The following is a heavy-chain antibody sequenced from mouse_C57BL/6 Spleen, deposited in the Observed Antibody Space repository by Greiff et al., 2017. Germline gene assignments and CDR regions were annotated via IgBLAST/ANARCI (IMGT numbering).Heavy chain of an antibody. V-gene: IGHV1-55*01. J-gene: IGHJ4*01. Sequence: QVPLQQPGAELVKPGASVKMSCKASGYTFTSYWITWVKQRPGQGLEWIGDIYPGSGSTNYNEKFKSKVTLTVDTSSSTAYMQLSSLTSEDSAVYYCARLRLRDYAMDYWCPGISVTVSS. CDR3: ARLRLRDYAMDY. CDR2: IYPGSGST. CDR1: GYTFTSYW. D-gene: IGHD2-4*01.